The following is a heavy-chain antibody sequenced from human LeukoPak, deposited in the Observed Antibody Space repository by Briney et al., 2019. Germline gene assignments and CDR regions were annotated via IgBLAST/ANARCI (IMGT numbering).Heavy chain of an antibody. CDR2: IYYSGST. V-gene: IGHV4-39*01. CDR1: GGSISSSSYY. CDR3: ARQSYYYDSSGYYVAFDI. J-gene: IGHJ3*02. D-gene: IGHD3-22*01. Sequence: SETLSLTCTVSGGSISSSSYYWGWIRQPPGKGLEWIGSIYYSGSTYYNPSLKSRVTISVDTSKNQFSLKLSSVTAADTAVYYCARQSYYYDSSGYYVAFDIWGQGTMVTVSS.